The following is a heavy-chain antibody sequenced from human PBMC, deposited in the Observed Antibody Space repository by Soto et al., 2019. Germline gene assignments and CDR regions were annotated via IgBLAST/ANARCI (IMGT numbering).Heavy chain of an antibody. J-gene: IGHJ5*02. CDR3: ARGNPPIVGASYNWFDP. CDR2: ISAYNGNT. D-gene: IGHD1-26*01. V-gene: IGHV1-18*04. Sequence: GASVKVSCKASGYTFTGYYMHWVRQAPGQGLEWMGWISAYNGNTNYAQKLQGRVTMTTDTSTSTAYMELRSLRSDDTAVYYCARGNPPIVGASYNWFDPWGQGTLVTVSS. CDR1: GYTFTGYY.